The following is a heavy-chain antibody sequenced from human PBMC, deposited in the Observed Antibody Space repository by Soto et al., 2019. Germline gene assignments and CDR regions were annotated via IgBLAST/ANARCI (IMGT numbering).Heavy chain of an antibody. CDR3: ARGGRDGYNEYFQH. CDR2: INHSGST. J-gene: IGHJ1*01. Sequence: SETLSLTCAVYGGSFSGYYWSWIRQPPGKGLEWIGEINHSGSTNYNPSLKSRVTISVDTSKNQFSLKLSSVTAADTAVYYCARGGRDGYNEYFQHWGQGTLVTVSS. V-gene: IGHV4-34*01. CDR1: GGSFSGYY. D-gene: IGHD5-12*01.